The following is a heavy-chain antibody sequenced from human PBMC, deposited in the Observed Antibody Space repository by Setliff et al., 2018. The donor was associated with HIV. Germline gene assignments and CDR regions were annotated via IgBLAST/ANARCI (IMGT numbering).Heavy chain of an antibody. CDR1: GYSINNIHY. D-gene: IGHD3-10*02. CDR3: VRRDVSFLFGQFDS. Sequence: SETLSLTCDVSGYSINNIHYWGWIRQPPGKGLECLGNIYDGGTTYHNPSLQGRVTISIDTSKAQFSLKLISVTAADTAVYYCVRRDVSFLFGQFDSWGQGSLVTVSS. CDR2: IYDGGTT. J-gene: IGHJ4*02. V-gene: IGHV4-38-2*01.